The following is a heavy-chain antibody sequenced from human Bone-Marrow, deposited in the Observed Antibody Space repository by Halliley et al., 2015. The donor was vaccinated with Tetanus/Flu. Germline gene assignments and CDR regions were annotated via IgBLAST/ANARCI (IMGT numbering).Heavy chain of an antibody. CDR2: IYYSGST. CDR3: ARGVGNNWFDP. CDR1: GGFIRSGGYY. V-gene: IGHV4-31*03. D-gene: IGHD3-3*01. J-gene: IGHJ5*02. Sequence: TLSLTCTVSGGFIRSGGYYWSWIRQHPGKGLEWIGNIYYSGSTYYNPSLKSRVTISVDTSKNQFSLKLSSVTAADTAVHYCARGVGNNWFDPWGQRTLVTVSS.